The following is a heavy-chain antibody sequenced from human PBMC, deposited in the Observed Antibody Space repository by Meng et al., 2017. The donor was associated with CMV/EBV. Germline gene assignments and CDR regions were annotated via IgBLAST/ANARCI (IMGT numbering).Heavy chain of an antibody. CDR1: GFTFSDYY. V-gene: IGHV3-11*04. D-gene: IGHD3-22*01. J-gene: IGHJ3*02. CDR3: ARDRLPLYYYDSSGRNAFDI. CDR2: ISSSGSTI. Sequence: GESLKISCAASGFTFSDYYMSWIRQAPGKGLEWVSYISSSGSTIYYADSVKGRFTISRDNAKNSLYLQMNSLRAEDTAVYYCARDRLPLYYYDSSGRNAFDIWGQGTMVT.